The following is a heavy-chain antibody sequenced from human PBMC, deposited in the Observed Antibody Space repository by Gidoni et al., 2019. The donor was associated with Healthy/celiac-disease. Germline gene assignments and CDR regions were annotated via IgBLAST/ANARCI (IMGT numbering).Heavy chain of an antibody. CDR3: AKVGYYDSSGYFDWYFDL. CDR1: GFTFSSYA. J-gene: IGHJ2*01. V-gene: IGHV3-23*01. D-gene: IGHD3-22*01. CDR2: ISGSGGST. Sequence: EVQLLESGGGLVQPGGSLSLSCAASGFTFSSYAMSWVRQAPGKGLEWVSAISGSGGSTYYADSVKGRFTISRDNSKNTLYLQMNSLRAEDTAVYYCAKVGYYDSSGYFDWYFDLWGRGTLVTVSS.